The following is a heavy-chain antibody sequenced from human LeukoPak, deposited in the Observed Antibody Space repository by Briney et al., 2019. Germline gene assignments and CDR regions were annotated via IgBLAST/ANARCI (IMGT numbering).Heavy chain of an antibody. CDR1: GFTFSSYE. CDR2: ISSDGYTM. V-gene: IGHV3-48*03. Sequence: PGGSLRLSCAASGFTFSSYEMNWVRQAPGKGLEWASYISSDGYTMYYADSVKGRFTISRDNAKNSLSLQMNSLRAGDTAVYYCARGRHSSGWGEGTLVTVSS. CDR3: ARGRHSSG. D-gene: IGHD6-19*01. J-gene: IGHJ4*02.